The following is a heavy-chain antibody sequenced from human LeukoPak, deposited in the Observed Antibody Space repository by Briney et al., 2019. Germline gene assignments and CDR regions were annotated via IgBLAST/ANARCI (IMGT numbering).Heavy chain of an antibody. CDR2: ISSSSSTK. V-gene: IGHV3-48*02. CDR3: ARGDDYCDY. Sequence: GGSPRLSCTASGFTFSTYSMNWVRQAPGKGLEWVSYISSSSSTKYYADSVKGRFTISRDNAKNSLYLQMNSLRDEDTAVYYCARGDDYCDYWGQGTLVTVSS. J-gene: IGHJ4*02. CDR1: GFTFSTYS.